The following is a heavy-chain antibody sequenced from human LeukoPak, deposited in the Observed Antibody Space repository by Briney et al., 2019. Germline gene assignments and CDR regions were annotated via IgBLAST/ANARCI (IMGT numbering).Heavy chain of an antibody. CDR1: SGSFSGYY. D-gene: IGHD1-26*01. CDR2: INHSGST. J-gene: IGHJ5*02. Sequence: PSETLSLTCAVYSGSFSGYYWSWIRQPPGKGLEWIGEINHSGSTNYNPSLKSRVTISVDTSKNQFSLKLSSVTAADTAVYYCASGLVGAFLAWGQGTLVTVSS. V-gene: IGHV4-34*01. CDR3: ASGLVGAFLA.